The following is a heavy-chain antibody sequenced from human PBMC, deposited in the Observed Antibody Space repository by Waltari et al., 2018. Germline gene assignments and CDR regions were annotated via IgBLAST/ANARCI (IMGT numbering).Heavy chain of an antibody. CDR1: GFTFSSYS. J-gene: IGHJ4*02. CDR3: ARDRVKVVVAAAHDY. D-gene: IGHD2-15*01. CDR2: ISSSSSYI. Sequence: EVQLVESGGGLVKPGGSLRLSCAASGFTFSSYSLNWLRQAPGKGLEWVSSISSSSSYIYYADSVKGRFTISRDNAKNSLYLQMNRLRAEDTAVYYCARDRVKVVVAAAHDYWGQGTLVTVSS. V-gene: IGHV3-21*01.